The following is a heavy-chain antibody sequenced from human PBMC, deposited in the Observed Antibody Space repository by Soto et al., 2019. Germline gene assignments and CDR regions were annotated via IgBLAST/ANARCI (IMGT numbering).Heavy chain of an antibody. D-gene: IGHD5-18*01. J-gene: IGHJ3*02. CDR1: GGTFSSYA. Sequence: QVQLVQSGAEVKKPGSSVKVSCKASGGTFSSYAISWVRQAPGQGLEWMGGIIPIFGTANYAQKFQGRVTITADESTRTAYMELSSLRSEDTAVYYCARDRGYSYHGAGAFDIWGQGTMVTVSS. CDR2: IIPIFGTA. V-gene: IGHV1-69*01. CDR3: ARDRGYSYHGAGAFDI.